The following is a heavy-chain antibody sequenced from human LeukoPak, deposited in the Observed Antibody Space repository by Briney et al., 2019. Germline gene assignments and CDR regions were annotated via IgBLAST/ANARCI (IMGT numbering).Heavy chain of an antibody. Sequence: PGGSLRLSCAASGFTFDDYGMSWVRQAPGKGLEWVSGINWNGGSTGCADSVKGRFTISRDNAKNSLYLQMNSLRAEDTALYHCARAYYYDSSGNDYYYYYMDVWGKGTTVTISS. V-gene: IGHV3-20*01. D-gene: IGHD3-22*01. CDR3: ARAYYYDSSGNDYYYYYMDV. CDR1: GFTFDDYG. CDR2: INWNGGST. J-gene: IGHJ6*03.